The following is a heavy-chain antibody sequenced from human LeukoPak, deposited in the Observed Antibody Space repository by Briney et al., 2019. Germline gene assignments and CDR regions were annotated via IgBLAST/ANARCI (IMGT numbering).Heavy chain of an antibody. CDR3: ARLWYYGSGSPTLDY. CDR2: INHSGST. J-gene: IGHJ4*02. CDR1: GGSFSGYY. V-gene: IGHV4-34*01. D-gene: IGHD3-10*01. Sequence: PSETLSLTCAVYGGSFSGYYWSWIRQPPGKGLEWIGEINHSGSTNYNPSLKSRVTISVDTSKNQFSLRLSSVTAADTAVYHCARLWYYGSGSPTLDYWGQGTLVTVSP.